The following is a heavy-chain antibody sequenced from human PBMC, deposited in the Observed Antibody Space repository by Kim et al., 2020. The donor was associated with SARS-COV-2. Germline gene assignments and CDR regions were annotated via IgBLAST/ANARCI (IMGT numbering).Heavy chain of an antibody. CDR1: GFTFSSYD. J-gene: IGHJ4*02. Sequence: GGSLRLSCAASGFTFSSYDMHWVRQATGKGLEWVSAIGTAGDTYYPGSVKGRFTISRENAKNSLYLQMNSLRAGDTAVYYCARGVSSGEFDYWGQGTLVTVSS. V-gene: IGHV3-13*04. D-gene: IGHD6-19*01. CDR3: ARGVSSGEFDY. CDR2: IGTAGDT.